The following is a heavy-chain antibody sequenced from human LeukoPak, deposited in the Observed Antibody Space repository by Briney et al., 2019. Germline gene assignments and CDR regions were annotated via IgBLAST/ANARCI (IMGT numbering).Heavy chain of an antibody. CDR3: ARHQGDTDYYYYYGMDV. Sequence: SETLSPTCAVYGGSFSGYYWSWIRQPPGKGLEWIGEINHSGSTNYNPSLKSRVTISVDTSKNQFSLKLSSVTAADTAVYYCARHQGDTDYYYYYGMDVWGQGTTVTVSS. J-gene: IGHJ6*02. V-gene: IGHV4-34*01. CDR1: GGSFSGYY. D-gene: IGHD5-18*01. CDR2: INHSGST.